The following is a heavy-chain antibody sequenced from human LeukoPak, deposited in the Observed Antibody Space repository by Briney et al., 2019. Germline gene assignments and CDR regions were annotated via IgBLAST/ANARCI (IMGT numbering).Heavy chain of an antibody. J-gene: IGHJ5*02. D-gene: IGHD2-15*01. CDR1: GYTFTGYY. V-gene: IGHV1-2*02. CDR2: INPNSGGT. Sequence: ASVKVSCKASGYTFTGYYMHWVRQAPGQGLEWMGWINPNSGGTNYAQKFQGRVTMTRDTSISTAYMELSRLRSDDTAVYYYARDRYCSGGSCRNWFDPWGQGTLVTVSS. CDR3: ARDRYCSGGSCRNWFDP.